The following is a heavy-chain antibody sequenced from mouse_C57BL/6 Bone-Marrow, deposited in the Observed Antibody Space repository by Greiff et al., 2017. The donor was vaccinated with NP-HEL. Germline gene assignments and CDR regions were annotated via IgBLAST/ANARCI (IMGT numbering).Heavy chain of an antibody. CDR3: ARDADSSGYRFAY. J-gene: IGHJ3*01. D-gene: IGHD3-2*02. CDR1: GFTFSDFY. V-gene: IGHV7-1*01. Sequence: EVLLVESGGGLVQSGRSLRLSCATSGFTFSDFYMDWVRQAPGKGLEWIAASRNKANDYTTEYSASVKGRFIVSRDTSQSILYLQMNALRAEDTAIYYCARDADSSGYRFAYWGQGTLVTVSA. CDR2: SRNKANDYTT.